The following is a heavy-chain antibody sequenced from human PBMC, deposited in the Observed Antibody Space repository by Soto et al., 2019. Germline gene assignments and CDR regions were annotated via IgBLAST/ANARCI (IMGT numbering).Heavy chain of an antibody. J-gene: IGHJ4*02. D-gene: IGHD3-22*01. V-gene: IGHV4-39*01. Sequence: SETLSLTCTVSGGSISSSSYYWGWIRQPPGKGLEWIGSIYYSGSTYYNPSLKSRVTISVDTSKNQFSLKLSSVTAADTAVYYCARHHIGSITMIVVVTSIDYWGQGTLVTVSS. CDR2: IYYSGST. CDR3: ARHHIGSITMIVVVTSIDY. CDR1: GGSISSSSYY.